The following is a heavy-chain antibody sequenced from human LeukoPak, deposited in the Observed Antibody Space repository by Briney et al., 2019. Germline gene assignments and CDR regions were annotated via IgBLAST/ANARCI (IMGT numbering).Heavy chain of an antibody. CDR3: ARDLYDILTGYNVQGRYGMDV. CDR1: GFTFSSYS. V-gene: IGHV3-21*01. CDR2: ISSSSSYI. J-gene: IGHJ6*02. Sequence: GGSLRLSCAASGFTFSSYSMNWVRQAPGEGLEWVSSISSSSSYIYYADSVKGRFTISRDNAKNSLYLQMNSLRAEDTAVYYCARDLYDILTGYNVQGRYGMDVWGQGTTVTVSS. D-gene: IGHD3-9*01.